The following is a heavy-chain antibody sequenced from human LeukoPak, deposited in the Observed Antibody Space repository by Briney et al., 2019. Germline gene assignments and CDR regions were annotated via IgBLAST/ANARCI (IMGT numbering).Heavy chain of an antibody. V-gene: IGHV6-1*01. J-gene: IGHJ4*02. CDR2: TYYRSKWYN. Sequence: SQTLSLTSAISGDSVSSNSAAWNWIRQSPSRGLEWLGRTYYRSKWYNDYAVSVKSRITINPDTSKNQFSLQLNSVTPEDTAVYYCARDKSSGWYGGHYFDYWGQETLVTVSS. CDR1: GDSVSSNSAA. CDR3: ARDKSSGWYGGHYFDY. D-gene: IGHD6-19*01.